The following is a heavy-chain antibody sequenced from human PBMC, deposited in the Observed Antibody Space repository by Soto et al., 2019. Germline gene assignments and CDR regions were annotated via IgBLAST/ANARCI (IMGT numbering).Heavy chain of an antibody. Sequence: SETLSLTCNVSGASLSRYYWSWIRQPPGKGLEWIGRIYATGDTDYNPSLKSRISMSVDMSKKQFSLTLRSVTAADTAIYYCVRDGTKNLRDRFGPWGRGILVTVSS. J-gene: IGHJ5*02. CDR2: IYATGDT. CDR1: GASLSRYY. V-gene: IGHV4-4*07. CDR3: VRDGTKNLRDRFGP. D-gene: IGHD1-26*01.